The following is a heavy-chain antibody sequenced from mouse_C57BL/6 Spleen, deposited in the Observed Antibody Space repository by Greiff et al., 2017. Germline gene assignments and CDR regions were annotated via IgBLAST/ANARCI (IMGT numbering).Heavy chain of an antibody. CDR2: INPSTGGT. CDR1: GYSFTGYY. CDR3: ARSGTVVAPYFDY. D-gene: IGHD1-1*01. J-gene: IGHJ2*01. V-gene: IGHV1-42*01. Sequence: VQLQQSGPELVKPGASVKISCKASGYSFTGYYMNWVKQSPEKSLEWIGEINPSTGGTTYNQKFKAKATLTVDKSSSTAYMQLKSLTSDDSAVYYCARSGTVVAPYFDYWGQGTTLTVSS.